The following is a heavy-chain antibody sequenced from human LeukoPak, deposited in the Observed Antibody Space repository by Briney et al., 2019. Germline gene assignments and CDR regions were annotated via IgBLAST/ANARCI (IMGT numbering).Heavy chain of an antibody. Sequence: XYXFTSXXXXWVRXXPXQXXXXXXXINTNTGNPTYAQGFTGRFVFSLDTSVSTAYLQISSLKAEDTAVYYCARGTYSSTWPNKFWGQGTMVTVSS. CDR2: INTNTGNP. J-gene: IGHJ3*01. CDR1: XYXFTSXX. CDR3: ARGTYSSTWPNKF. V-gene: IGHV7-4-1*02. D-gene: IGHD6-13*01.